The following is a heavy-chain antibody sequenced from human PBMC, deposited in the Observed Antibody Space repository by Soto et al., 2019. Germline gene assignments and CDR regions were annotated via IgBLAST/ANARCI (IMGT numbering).Heavy chain of an antibody. J-gene: IGHJ4*02. CDR2: ISYVGSWK. CDR3: ARDPRYARSGVF. D-gene: IGHD3-16*01. Sequence: QVQLVESGGGVVQPGRSLRLSCAAAGFSFSDYGMHWVRQAPGKGLEWVAVISYVGSWKDYAASVRGRFTMSRDNYKNTVYLQMDSLRAEDTAVYYCARDPRYARSGVFWGQGTLVTVSS. CDR1: GFSFSDYG. V-gene: IGHV3-33*05.